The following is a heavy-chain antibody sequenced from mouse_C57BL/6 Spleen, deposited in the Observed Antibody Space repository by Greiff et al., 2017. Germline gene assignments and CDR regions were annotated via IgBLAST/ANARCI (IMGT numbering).Heavy chain of an antibody. CDR2: INPSSGYT. CDR3: ARVPTTVVAKAMDY. J-gene: IGHJ4*01. V-gene: IGHV1-7*01. CDR1: GYTFTSYW. Sequence: QVHVKQSGAELAKPGASVNLSCKASGYTFTSYWMHWVKQRPGQGLEWIGYINPSSGYTEYNQKFKDKATLTADKSSSTAYMQLSSLTYEDSAVYYCARVPTTVVAKAMDYWGQGTSVTVSS. D-gene: IGHD1-1*01.